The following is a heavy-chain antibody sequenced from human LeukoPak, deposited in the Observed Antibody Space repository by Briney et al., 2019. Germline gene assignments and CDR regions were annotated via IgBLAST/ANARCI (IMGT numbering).Heavy chain of an antibody. J-gene: IGHJ3*01. V-gene: IGHV3-48*03. D-gene: IGHD3-10*02. CDR3: ATQRRRTMLGV. CDR2: ISRSGSTR. CDR1: GFTYSSYE. Sequence: GGSLTLFCAASGFTYSSYEANWVRQAPGKGLECVSYISRSGSTRYYADSVKGRFTISRDDSKNSLYLQMNSLRAEDTAAYYCATQRRRTMLGVWGEGSMATVSS.